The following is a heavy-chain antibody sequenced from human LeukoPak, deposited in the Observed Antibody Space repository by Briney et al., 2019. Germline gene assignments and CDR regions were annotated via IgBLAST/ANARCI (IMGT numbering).Heavy chain of an antibody. J-gene: IGHJ5*02. CDR2: ISYDGSNK. D-gene: IGHD3-10*01. CDR3: GGVRGQIDP. V-gene: IGHV3-30*03. Sequence: GGSLRLSCAASGFTFSSYGMHWVRQAPGKGLEWVAVISYDGSNKYYADSVKGRFTISRDNSKNTLYLQMNSLRAEDTAVYYCGGVRGQIDPWGRGTLVTVSS. CDR1: GFTFSSYG.